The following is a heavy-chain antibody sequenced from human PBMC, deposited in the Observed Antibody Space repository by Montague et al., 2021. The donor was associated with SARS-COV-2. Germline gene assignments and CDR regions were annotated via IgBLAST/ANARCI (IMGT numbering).Heavy chain of an antibody. CDR1: GFTFSSYA. V-gene: IGHV3-23*01. D-gene: IGHD6-19*01. J-gene: IGHJ4*02. CDR2: ITASGATT. Sequence: SLRLSCAASGFTFSSYAMSWVRQAPGKGLEWVSGITASGATTFYVDSVKGRFTISRDNSKNTLYLQMNSLRAEDTAVYYCGTVIRSSGWYSDSWGQGTLVTVSS. CDR3: GTVIRSSGWYSDS.